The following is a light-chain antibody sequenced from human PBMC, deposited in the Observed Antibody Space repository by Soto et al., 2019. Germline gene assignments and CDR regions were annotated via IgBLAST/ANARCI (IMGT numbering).Light chain of an antibody. J-gene: IGLJ1*01. Sequence: QSVLTQPASVSGSPGQSITISCTGTSTDVGGYNYVSWYQQHPGKAPKLMIYDVTNRPSGVSNRFSGSKSGNTASLTISGLLADDEADYYCSSYRSSSTLGVFGTGTKLTVL. V-gene: IGLV2-14*03. CDR2: DVT. CDR1: STDVGGYNY. CDR3: SSYRSSSTLGV.